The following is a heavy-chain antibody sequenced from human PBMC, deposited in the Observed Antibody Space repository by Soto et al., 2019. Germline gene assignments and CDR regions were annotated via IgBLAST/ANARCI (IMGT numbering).Heavy chain of an antibody. CDR1: GGSFSGYY. Sequence: QVQLQQWGAGLLKPSETLSLTCAVYGGSFSGYYWSWIRQPPGQGLEWSGEINHSGSTNYNPSLKSRVPISVDTSKNQFSLKLSSVTAADTAVYYCARAKPGYYDFWSGPAGWFDPWGQGTLVTVSS. CDR3: ARAKPGYYDFWSGPAGWFDP. J-gene: IGHJ5*02. CDR2: INHSGST. D-gene: IGHD3-3*01. V-gene: IGHV4-34*01.